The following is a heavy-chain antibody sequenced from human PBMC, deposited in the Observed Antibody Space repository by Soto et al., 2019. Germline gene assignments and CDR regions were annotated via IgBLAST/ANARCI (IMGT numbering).Heavy chain of an antibody. CDR3: ARAPTRIGVAGTYAFDI. CDR2: IYYSGST. Sequence: PSETLSLTCTVSGGSISSYYWNWIRQPPGKGLEWIGYIYYSGSTNYNPSLTSRVTVSADTPKNQFSLKLSSVTAADTAVYYCARAPTRIGVAGTYAFDIWGQGTMVTVSS. V-gene: IGHV4-59*01. J-gene: IGHJ3*02. CDR1: GGSISSYY. D-gene: IGHD6-19*01.